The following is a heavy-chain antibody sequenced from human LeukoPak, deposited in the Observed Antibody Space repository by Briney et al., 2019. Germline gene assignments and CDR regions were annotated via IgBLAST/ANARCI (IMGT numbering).Heavy chain of an antibody. V-gene: IGHV1-2*02. CDR1: GYMVSDYY. CDR2: IRGDTGDT. D-gene: IGHD6-13*01. CDR3: ARVRGNSCDY. J-gene: IGHJ4*02. Sequence: ASVTVSCKTPGYMVSDYYMHWVRQAPGQGLEWMGWIRGDTGDTDSPQKFQGRVTMTRDTSTNTAYMELSRLRKDDTAIYFCARVRGNSCDYWGQGTLVTVSS.